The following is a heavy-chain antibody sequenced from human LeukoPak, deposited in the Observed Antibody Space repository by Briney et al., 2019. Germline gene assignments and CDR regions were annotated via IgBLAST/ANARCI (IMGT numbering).Heavy chain of an antibody. CDR1: GGSITSDH. V-gene: IGHV4-59*01. D-gene: IGHD3-10*01. Sequence: SETLSLTCTVSGGSITSDHWSWLRQPPGKGLEWIGFFYYSGSTNYNPSLKSRVTISVDTSKNQFSLKLSSVTAADTAVYYCARAPYGSATNNYYMDVWGKGTTVTVSS. CDR2: FYYSGST. CDR3: ARAPYGSATNNYYMDV. J-gene: IGHJ6*03.